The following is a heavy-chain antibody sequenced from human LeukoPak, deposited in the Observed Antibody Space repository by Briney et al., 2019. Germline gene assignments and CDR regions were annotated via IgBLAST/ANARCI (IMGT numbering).Heavy chain of an antibody. Sequence: SETLSLTCTVSGGSISSGSYYWSWIRQPAGKGLEWIGRIYTSGSTNYNPSLKSRVTISVDTSKNQFSLKLSSVTAADTAVYYCARLGELWFGDTAPLYYYYYGMDVWGQGTTVTVSS. D-gene: IGHD3-10*01. CDR3: ARLGELWFGDTAPLYYYYYGMDV. J-gene: IGHJ6*02. V-gene: IGHV4-61*02. CDR1: GGSISSGSYY. CDR2: IYTSGST.